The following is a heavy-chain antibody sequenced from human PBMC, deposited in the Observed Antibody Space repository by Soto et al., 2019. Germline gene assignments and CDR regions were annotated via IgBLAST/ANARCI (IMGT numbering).Heavy chain of an antibody. Sequence: QVQLQESGPGQVKPSETLSLTCSVSGASIRSFFWSWIRQPPGKRLEWIGNFYYSGNTISNPSLKDRVAISVDTSVSQFSLKLSSVTAADTAMYYCARMRSSGWTALDYWGRGTLVTVSA. V-gene: IGHV4-59*01. J-gene: IGHJ4*02. CDR1: GASIRSFF. CDR3: ARMRSSGWTALDY. D-gene: IGHD6-19*01. CDR2: FYYSGNT.